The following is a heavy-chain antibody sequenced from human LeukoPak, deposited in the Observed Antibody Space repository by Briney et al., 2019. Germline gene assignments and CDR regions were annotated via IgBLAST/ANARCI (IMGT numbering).Heavy chain of an antibody. V-gene: IGHV3-66*04. D-gene: IGHD2-21*01. CDR3: GRRFCNSCPLDF. CDR2: FHAGGGP. J-gene: IGHJ4*02. CDR1: GFNVTTNN. Sequence: GSLLLSCVGSGFNVTTNNMYWGRQAPGKGVGCVSAFHAGGGPDYADSVRDRFTISRDNSKNTLYLQMNSLRAEDTAVYFCGRRFCNSCPLDFWGQGTLVTVSS.